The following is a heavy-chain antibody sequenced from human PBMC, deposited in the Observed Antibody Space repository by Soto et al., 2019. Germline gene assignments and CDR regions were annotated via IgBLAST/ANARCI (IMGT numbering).Heavy chain of an antibody. V-gene: IGHV1-69*12. CDR2: IIPIFGTA. Sequence: QVQLVQSGAEVKKPGSSVKVSCKASGGTFSSYTINWVRQAPGQGLEWMGGIIPIFGTADYAQKFEGRVTVTADESTSTAYMELSSLRSEDTAEYYCASVETQRYYYGMDVWCQGTTVTVYS. CDR1: GGTFSSYT. D-gene: IGHD2-15*01. J-gene: IGHJ6*02. CDR3: ASVETQRYYYGMDV.